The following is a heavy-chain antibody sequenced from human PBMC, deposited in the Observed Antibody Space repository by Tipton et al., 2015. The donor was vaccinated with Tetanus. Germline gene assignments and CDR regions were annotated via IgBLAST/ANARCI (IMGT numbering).Heavy chain of an antibody. CDR3: ARANFDFSKKGPFDS. D-gene: IGHD3-3*01. CDR1: DESISSSSYY. V-gene: IGHV4-39*07. Sequence: TLSLTCTVSDESISSSSYYWGWIRHHPGRGLEWIASISNSGTSYNNPSFRSRVTISVDTSKNQFSLKLASVTAADTAVYFCARANFDFSKKGPFDSWGQGTMVTVSS. J-gene: IGHJ4*03. CDR2: ISNSGTS.